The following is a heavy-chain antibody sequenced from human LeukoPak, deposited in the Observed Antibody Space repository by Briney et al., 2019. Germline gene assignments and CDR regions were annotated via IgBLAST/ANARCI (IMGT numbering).Heavy chain of an antibody. Sequence: GGSLRLSCAASGFTFSTYAMHWVRQAPGKGLEWVAVIPYDGSNKYYADSVKGRFTISRENSKNRLYLQMNSLRAEDTAVCYCARAEGYGGELDSWGQGTLVTVSS. CDR1: GFTFSTYA. CDR3: ARAEGYGGELDS. J-gene: IGHJ4*02. V-gene: IGHV3-30*04. CDR2: IPYDGSNK. D-gene: IGHD4-23*01.